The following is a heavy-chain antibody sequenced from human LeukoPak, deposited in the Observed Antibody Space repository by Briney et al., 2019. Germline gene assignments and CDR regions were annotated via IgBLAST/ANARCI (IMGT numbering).Heavy chain of an antibody. J-gene: IGHJ4*02. CDR3: ASHYDSSGYFGY. V-gene: IGHV4-59*01. CDR1: GGSISSYY. Sequence: SENLSLTCTVSGGSISSYYWSWIRQPPGKGLEWIGYIYYSGSTNYNPSLKSRVTISVDTSKNQFSLKLSSVTAADTAVYYCASHYDSSGYFGYWGQGTLVTVSS. D-gene: IGHD3-22*01. CDR2: IYYSGST.